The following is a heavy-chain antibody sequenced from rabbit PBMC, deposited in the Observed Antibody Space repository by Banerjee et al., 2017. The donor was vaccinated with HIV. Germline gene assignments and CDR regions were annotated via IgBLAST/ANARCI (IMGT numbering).Heavy chain of an antibody. CDR1: GFTISWYH. V-gene: IGHV1S45*01. D-gene: IGHD4-2*01. CDR3: ARDTAVAGFDYFNL. Sequence: QEQLGGSGGGLVQPGGTLTLTGTASGFTISWYHLCWVGQAPGKGLDWIGCIAGDSDKSYYASWAKGRFTISKTSSTTVTLQMTSLTAADTATYFCARDTAVAGFDYFNLWGQGTLVTVS. CDR2: IAGDSDKS. J-gene: IGHJ4*01.